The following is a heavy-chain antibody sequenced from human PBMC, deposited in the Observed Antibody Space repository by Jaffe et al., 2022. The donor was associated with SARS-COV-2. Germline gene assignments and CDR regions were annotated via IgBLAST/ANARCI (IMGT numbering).Heavy chain of an antibody. J-gene: IGHJ4*02. CDR2: ISYDGSNK. CDR1: GFTFSSYA. CDR3: ARDRLNLMTTVTTGDFDH. D-gene: IGHD4-17*01. Sequence: QVQLVESGGGVVQPGRSLRLSCAASGFTFSSYAMHWVRQAPGKGLEWVAVISYDGSNKYYADSVKGRFTISRDNSKNTLYLQMNSLRAEDTAVYYCARDRLNLMTTVTTGDFDHWGQGTLVTVSS. V-gene: IGHV3-30-3*01.